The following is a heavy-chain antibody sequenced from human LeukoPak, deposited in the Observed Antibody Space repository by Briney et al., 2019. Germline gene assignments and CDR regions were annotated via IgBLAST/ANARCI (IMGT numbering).Heavy chain of an antibody. D-gene: IGHD3-9*01. CDR3: AREREREMGDYDILTGEFDY. V-gene: IGHV3-30*02. Sequence: GGSLRLSCAASGFTLSSYAMSWVRQAPGKGLEWVTFIRYDGSHKYYADSVKGRFTISRDNSKNTLYLQMNSLRAEDTAVYYCAREREREMGDYDILTGEFDYWGQGTLVTVSS. CDR2: IRYDGSHK. CDR1: GFTLSSYA. J-gene: IGHJ4*02.